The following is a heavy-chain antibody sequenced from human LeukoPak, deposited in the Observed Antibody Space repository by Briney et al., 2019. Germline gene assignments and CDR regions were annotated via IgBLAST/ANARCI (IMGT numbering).Heavy chain of an antibody. CDR3: AREGAGRGRSFDY. D-gene: IGHD3-10*01. CDR2: IYYSGST. CDR1: GGSISSYY. V-gene: IGHV4-59*01. Sequence: SETLSLTCTVSGGSISSYYWSWIRQPPGKGLEWIGYIYYSGSTYYNPSLKSRVTISVDTSKNQFSLKLSSVTAADTAVYYCAREGAGRGRSFDYWGQGTLVTVSS. J-gene: IGHJ4*02.